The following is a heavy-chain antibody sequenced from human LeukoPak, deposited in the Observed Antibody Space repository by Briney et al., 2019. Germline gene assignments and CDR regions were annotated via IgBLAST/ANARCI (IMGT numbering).Heavy chain of an antibody. D-gene: IGHD1-26*01. CDR2: ITSSSDYI. CDR3: ARDVTLREEEANWFDP. V-gene: IGHV3-21*01. J-gene: IGHJ5*02. CDR1: GFTFSTYS. Sequence: GGSLRLSCAASGFTFSTYSMNWVRQAQGNGLEWVSTITSSSDYIYYADSVKGRFTISRDNAKNTVYLQMNSLKAEDTAAYYCARDVTLREEEANWFDPWGQGTLVTVSS.